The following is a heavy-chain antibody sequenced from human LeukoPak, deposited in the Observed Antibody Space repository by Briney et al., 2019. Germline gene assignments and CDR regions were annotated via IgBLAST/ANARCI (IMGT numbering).Heavy chain of an antibody. CDR1: GGSISSYY. J-gene: IGHJ6*03. Sequence: SETLSLTCTVSGGSISSYYWSWIRQPPGKGLEWIGYIYYSGSTNYNPSLKSRVTISVDTSKNQFSLKLSSVTAADTAVYYCARDQRAGYCSGGSCSSPHYYYYYMDVWGKGTTVTISS. V-gene: IGHV4-59*01. D-gene: IGHD2-15*01. CDR3: ARDQRAGYCSGGSCSSPHYYYYYMDV. CDR2: IYYSGST.